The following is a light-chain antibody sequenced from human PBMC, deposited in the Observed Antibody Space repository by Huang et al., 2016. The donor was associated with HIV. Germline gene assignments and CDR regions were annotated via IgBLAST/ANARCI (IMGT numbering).Light chain of an antibody. CDR3: QHYNNWPWWT. CDR2: SAS. V-gene: IGKV3-15*01. J-gene: IGKJ1*01. Sequence: EVVMTQSPAILSVFPGERATLSCRASQGVTSNLAWYQQKPGQAPRLLIYSASTRATGIPARFSGSGSGTEFTLTISSLQSEDFAVYYCQHYNNWPWWTFGQGTKVEIK. CDR1: QGVTSN.